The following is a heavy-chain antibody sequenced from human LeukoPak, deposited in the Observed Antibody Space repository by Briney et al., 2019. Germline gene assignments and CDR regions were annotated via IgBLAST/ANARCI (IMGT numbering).Heavy chain of an antibody. Sequence: SQTLSLTCTVSGGSISSGGYYWSWIRQYPGEGLEWLGHMYYSGSTYYNPSLKSRITISVDTSKNQFSLNLSSVTVADRAVYCGARGRGYGDWYFDLWGRGTLVTVSS. D-gene: IGHD4-17*01. CDR1: GGSISSGGYY. J-gene: IGHJ2*01. CDR3: ARGRGYGDWYFDL. CDR2: MYYSGST. V-gene: IGHV4-31*03.